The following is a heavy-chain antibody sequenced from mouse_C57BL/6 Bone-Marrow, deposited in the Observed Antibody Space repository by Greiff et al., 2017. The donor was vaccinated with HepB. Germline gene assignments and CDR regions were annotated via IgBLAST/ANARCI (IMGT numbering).Heavy chain of an antibody. D-gene: IGHD1-2*01. V-gene: IGHV1-69*01. J-gene: IGHJ2*01. CDR3: ARGGSWDFDY. CDR2: IDPSDSYT. CDR1: GYTFTSYW. Sequence: VQLQQSGAELVMPGASVKLSCKASGYTFTSYWMHWVKQRPGQGLEWIGEIDPSDSYTNYNQKFKGKSTLTVDKSSSTAYMQLSSLTSEDSAVYYCARGGSWDFDYWGQGTTLTVSS.